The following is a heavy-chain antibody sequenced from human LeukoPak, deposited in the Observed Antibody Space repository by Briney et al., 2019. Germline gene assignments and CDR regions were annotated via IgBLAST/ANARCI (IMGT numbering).Heavy chain of an antibody. J-gene: IGHJ4*02. Sequence: ASVKVSCKASGYTFTGYYMHWVRQAPGQGLEWMGRINPNSGGTNYAQKFQGRVTMTRDTSISTVYMELSSLRSDDTAVYYCARDHAVGPRGDYGGREPLVTFSS. CDR3: ARDHAVGPRGDY. V-gene: IGHV1-2*06. CDR2: INPNSGGT. D-gene: IGHD1-26*01. CDR1: GYTFTGYY.